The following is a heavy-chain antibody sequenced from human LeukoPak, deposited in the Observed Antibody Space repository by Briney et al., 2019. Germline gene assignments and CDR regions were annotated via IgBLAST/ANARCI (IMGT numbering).Heavy chain of an antibody. D-gene: IGHD3-10*01. V-gene: IGHV1-18*01. J-gene: IGHJ4*02. CDR2: ISAYNGNT. CDR3: ARDIGFYGSGTLADY. CDR1: GGTFSSYA. Sequence: ASVKVSCKASGGTFSSYAISWVRQAPGQGLEWMGWISAYNGNTNYVQKLQGRVTMTTDTSTNTAYMELRSLRSDDTAVYYCARDIGFYGSGTLADYWGQGTLVTVSS.